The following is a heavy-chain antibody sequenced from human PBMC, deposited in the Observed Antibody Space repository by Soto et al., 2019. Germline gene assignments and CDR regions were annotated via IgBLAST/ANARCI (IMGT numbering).Heavy chain of an antibody. CDR3: ARGYCSSTSCQYYFDY. V-gene: IGHV1-3*01. CDR1: GYTFTGYA. D-gene: IGHD2-2*01. J-gene: IGHJ4*02. CDR2: INGGNGDT. Sequence: SVKVSCKASGYTFTGYAIHWVRQAPGQRLEWMGWINGGNGDTKYSQNFQGRVTITRETSASTAYMELTSLGSEDTAVYHCARGYCSSTSCQYYFDYWGQGTPVTVSS.